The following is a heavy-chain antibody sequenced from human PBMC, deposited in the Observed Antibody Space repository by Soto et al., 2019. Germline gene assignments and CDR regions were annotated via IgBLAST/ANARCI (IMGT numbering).Heavy chain of an antibody. D-gene: IGHD6-13*01. Sequence: SETLSLTCTVSGASISSFSYYLAWIRQPPGRGLEWIGSIYYSGSTYYTPSLTSRATISVNTPKNQFSLKLTSVTATDTALYFCARHYSGTRDVYFASWGQGTLVTVS. CDR3: ARHYSGTRDVYFAS. J-gene: IGHJ4*02. V-gene: IGHV4-39*01. CDR2: IYYSGST. CDR1: GASISSFSYY.